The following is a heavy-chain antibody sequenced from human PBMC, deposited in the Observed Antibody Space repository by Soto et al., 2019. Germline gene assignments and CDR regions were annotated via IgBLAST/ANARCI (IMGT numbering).Heavy chain of an antibody. CDR2: ISGSGGST. D-gene: IGHD3-10*01. CDR3: AKDLRRYYYGSGSRIGYYYSYCMDV. J-gene: IGHJ6*02. CDR1: GFTFSSYA. Sequence: GGSLRLSCAASGFTFSSYAMSWVRQAPGKGLEWVSAISGSGGSTYYADSVKGRFTISRDNSKNTLYLQMNSLRAEDTAVYYCAKDLRRYYYGSGSRIGYYYSYCMDVWGQGTTVTVSS. V-gene: IGHV3-23*01.